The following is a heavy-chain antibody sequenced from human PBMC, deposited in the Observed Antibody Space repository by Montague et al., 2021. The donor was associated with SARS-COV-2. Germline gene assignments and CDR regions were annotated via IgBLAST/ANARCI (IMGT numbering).Heavy chain of an antibody. CDR3: ARDSRTYFDWLFPDSGSDYEYMDV. Sequence: SETLSLTCTVSGGSISSYYWSWIRRPPGKGLEWIGYIYYSGSTNYNPSLKSRVTISVDTSKNQFSLKLSSVTAADTAVYYCARDSRTYFDWLFPDSGSDYEYMDVWGTGTKVTGS. D-gene: IGHD3-9*01. CDR2: IYYSGST. CDR1: GGSISSYY. J-gene: IGHJ6*03. V-gene: IGHV4-59*01.